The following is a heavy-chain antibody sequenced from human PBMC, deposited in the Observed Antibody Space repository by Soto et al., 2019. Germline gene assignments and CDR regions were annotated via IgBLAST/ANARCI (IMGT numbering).Heavy chain of an antibody. Sequence: PGGSLRLSCAASGFTFSSYAMSWVRQAPGKGLEWVSAISGSGGSTYYADSVKGRFTISRDNSKNTLYLQMNSLRAEDTAVYYCAAGDCGGGSCYGLFDYWGQGTLVTVYS. V-gene: IGHV3-23*01. J-gene: IGHJ4*02. D-gene: IGHD2-15*01. CDR3: AAGDCGGGSCYGLFDY. CDR2: ISGSGGST. CDR1: GFTFSSYA.